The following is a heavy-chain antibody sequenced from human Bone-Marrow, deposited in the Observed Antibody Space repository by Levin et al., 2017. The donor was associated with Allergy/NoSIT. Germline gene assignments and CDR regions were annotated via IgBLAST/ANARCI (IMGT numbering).Heavy chain of an antibody. CDR1: GFTFSNYA. CDR2: ISGVSSRT. D-gene: IGHD6-19*01. Sequence: GGSLRLSCAASGFTFSNYAMSWVRQAPGKGLEWVSAISGVSSRTYYADSVMGRFTISRDNSKNTLYLQMSSLRADDTAIYYCAKTGGISGWSRFDYWGQGTLVAVSS. V-gene: IGHV3-23*01. J-gene: IGHJ4*02. CDR3: AKTGGISGWSRFDY.